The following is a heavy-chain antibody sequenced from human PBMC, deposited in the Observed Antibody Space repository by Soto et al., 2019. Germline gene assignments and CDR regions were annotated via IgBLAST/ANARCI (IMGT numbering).Heavy chain of an antibody. CDR2: ISGSGGST. D-gene: IGHD2-15*01. V-gene: IGHV3-23*01. CDR3: AKGRGYCSGSSCYPLDS. J-gene: IGHJ5*01. Sequence: EVQLLESGGGLVQPGGSLRLSCAASGFTFSSYAMSWVRQAPGKGLEWVSAISGSGGSTYYADSVKGRFTISRDKSKNTLYLQMNSLRAEDTAVYYCAKGRGYCSGSSCYPLDSWGQGTLVTVSS. CDR1: GFTFSSYA.